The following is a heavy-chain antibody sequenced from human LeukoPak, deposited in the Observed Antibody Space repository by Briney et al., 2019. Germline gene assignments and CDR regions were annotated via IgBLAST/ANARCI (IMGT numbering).Heavy chain of an antibody. J-gene: IGHJ4*02. D-gene: IGHD6-13*01. CDR3: AKEPPSIAAAATGGY. CDR2: ISYDGSNK. V-gene: IGHV3-30*18. CDR1: GFTFSSYG. Sequence: GGSLRLSCAASGFTFSSYGMQWVRPAPGKGLEWGAVISYDGSNKYYADSVKGRFTISRDNSKNTLYLQMNSLRAEDTAVYYCAKEPPSIAAAATGGYWGQGTLVTVSS.